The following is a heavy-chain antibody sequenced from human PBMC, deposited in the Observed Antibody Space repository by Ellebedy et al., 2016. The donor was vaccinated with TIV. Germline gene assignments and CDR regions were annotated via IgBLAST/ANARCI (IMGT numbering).Heavy chain of an antibody. V-gene: IGHV4-38-2*02. D-gene: IGHD3-22*01. CDR1: NYSISSGYY. Sequence: MPSETLSLTCTVSNYSISSGYYWGWIRQLPGKGLEWIGTISHSGSPYYNPSLKSRVTISVDTSKNQFSLKLSSVTAADSAVYYCATQRVRDDMHWGQGTLVTVSS. CDR2: ISHSGSP. CDR3: ATQRVRDDMH. J-gene: IGHJ4*02.